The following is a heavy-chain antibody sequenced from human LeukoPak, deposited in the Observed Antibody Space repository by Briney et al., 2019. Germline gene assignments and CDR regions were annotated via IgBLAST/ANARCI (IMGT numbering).Heavy chain of an antibody. J-gene: IGHJ4*02. D-gene: IGHD1-26*01. CDR1: GFGVSVNY. V-gene: IGHV3-66*01. Sequence: PGGSLRLSCAASGFGVSVNYMSWVRQAPWKGLEWVSVLYASGTTKYADSVKGRFTISRDTSDNTLNLQMNGLGAEDSAVYYCAAKGNGYTGIYVFAHWGQGTLVTVTA. CDR2: LYASGTT. CDR3: AAKGNGYTGIYVFAH.